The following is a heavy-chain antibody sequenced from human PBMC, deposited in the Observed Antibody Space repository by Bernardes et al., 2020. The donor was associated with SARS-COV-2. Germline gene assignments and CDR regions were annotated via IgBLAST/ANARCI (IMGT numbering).Heavy chain of an antibody. V-gene: IGHV3-64D*06. CDR2: ISSNGGST. CDR3: VKDQGIAAAGDYYYYVMDV. D-gene: IGHD6-13*01. CDR1: GFTFSSYA. J-gene: IGHJ6*02. Sequence: GSLRLSCSASGFTFSSYAMHWVRQAPGKGLEYVSAISSNGGSTYYADSVKGRFTISRDNSKNTLYLQMSSLRAEDTAVYYCVKDQGIAAAGDYYYYVMDVWGQGTTVTVSS.